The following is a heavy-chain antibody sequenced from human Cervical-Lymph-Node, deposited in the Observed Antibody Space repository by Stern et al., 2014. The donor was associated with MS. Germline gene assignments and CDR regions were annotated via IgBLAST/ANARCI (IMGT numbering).Heavy chain of an antibody. CDR3: ARGVTAVTNYVPNWCFDL. Sequence: QVQLQESGPGLVKPSETLSLTCTVSGGSITNRDYWGWIRQSPGKGLEWIGRVYYSGITYYRPSLKSRATISIDTSRNQFFLRLTSVTATDTAVYFCARGVTAVTNYVPNWCFDLWGRGTLVTVSS. V-gene: IGHV4-39*02. J-gene: IGHJ2*01. CDR2: VYYSGIT. D-gene: IGHD4-11*01. CDR1: GGSITNRDY.